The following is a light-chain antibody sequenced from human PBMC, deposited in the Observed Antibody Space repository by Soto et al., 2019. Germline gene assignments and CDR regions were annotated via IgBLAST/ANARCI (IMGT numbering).Light chain of an antibody. CDR3: QQYKDYPLT. Sequence: DIHMTQSPSTLSASVGDRVTITCQASQSINTNLAWYHQKPGKAPNLLIYMASSLQTGVPSRFSGSGSGTEFTLTISSLQPDDFARYYCQQYKDYPLTFGQGTRLEI. CDR1: QSINTN. CDR2: MAS. V-gene: IGKV1-5*03. J-gene: IGKJ5*01.